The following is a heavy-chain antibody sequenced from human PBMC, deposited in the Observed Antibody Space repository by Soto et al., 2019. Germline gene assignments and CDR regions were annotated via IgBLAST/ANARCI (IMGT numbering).Heavy chain of an antibody. D-gene: IGHD4-17*01. J-gene: IGHJ4*02. CDR2: MNPNSGDT. Sequence: QVQLVQSGAEVKKPGASVKVSCKTSAYTFTSYDINWVRQASGQGLEWMGWMNPNSGDTGHAQKFQGRLTMTRNTSIRTAYLELSSLRSEDTAVYYCARGDGDYFYPNLFDYWGQGALVTVSS. CDR3: ARGDGDYFYPNLFDY. V-gene: IGHV1-8*01. CDR1: AYTFTSYD.